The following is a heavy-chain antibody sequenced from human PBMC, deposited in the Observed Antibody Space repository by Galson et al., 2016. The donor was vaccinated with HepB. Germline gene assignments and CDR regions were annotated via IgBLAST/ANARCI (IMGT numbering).Heavy chain of an antibody. J-gene: IGHJ4*02. V-gene: IGHV3-33*06. CDR1: GFTFSSYG. CDR3: AKDTNCGGDCSYFDY. D-gene: IGHD2-21*01. Sequence: SLRLSCAASGFTFSSYGMHWVRQAPGKGLEWVAVIWYDGSNKYYADSVKGRFTISRDNFKNTLYLQMNSLRAEDTAVYYCAKDTNCGGDCSYFDYWGQGTLVTVSS. CDR2: IWYDGSNK.